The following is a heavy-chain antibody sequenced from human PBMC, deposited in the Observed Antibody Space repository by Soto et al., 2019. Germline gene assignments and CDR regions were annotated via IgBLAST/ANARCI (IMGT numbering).Heavy chain of an antibody. D-gene: IGHD4-4*01. J-gene: IGHJ6*02. Sequence: GESLKISCTGSGYSFSTYWIAWVRQMPGKGLEWMGIIYPGDSDTRYSPSFQGHVTISADKSISTAYLQWSSLKASDTAMYYCARLLQEGMDVWGQGTTVTVSS. CDR2: IYPGDSDT. CDR3: ARLLQEGMDV. CDR1: GYSFSTYW. V-gene: IGHV5-51*01.